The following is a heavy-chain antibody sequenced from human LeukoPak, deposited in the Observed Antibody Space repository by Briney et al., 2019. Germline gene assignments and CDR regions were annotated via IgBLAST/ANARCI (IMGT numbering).Heavy chain of an antibody. CDR1: GFTFSDYY. V-gene: IGHV3-11*01. J-gene: IGHJ4*02. Sequence: GGSLRLSCAASGFTFSDYYMSWIRQAPGKGLEWVSYISSSGSTIYYADSVKGRFTISRDNAKNSLYLQMNSLRAEDTAVYYCARDRTLYSNHIGLDYWGQGTLVTVSS. CDR2: ISSSGSTI. D-gene: IGHD4-11*01. CDR3: ARDRTLYSNHIGLDY.